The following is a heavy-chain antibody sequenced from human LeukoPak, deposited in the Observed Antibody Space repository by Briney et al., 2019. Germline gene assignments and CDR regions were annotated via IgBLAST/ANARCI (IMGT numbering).Heavy chain of an antibody. CDR3: ARDPNGDYIGAFDM. J-gene: IGHJ3*02. CDR1: GFSFSAYA. V-gene: IGHV3-23*01. D-gene: IGHD4-17*01. CDR2: VRAIGGAYYA. Sequence: GGSLRLSCTASGFSFSAYAMMWIRQAPGKGPEWVSAVRAIGGAYYADYAESVKGRFTISRDDSKSTLFLQMWSLRVEDTAVYYCARDPNGDYIGAFDMWGPGTKVTVSS.